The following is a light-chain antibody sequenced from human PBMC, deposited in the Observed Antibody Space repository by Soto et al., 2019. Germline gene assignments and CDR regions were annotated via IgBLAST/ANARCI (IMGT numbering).Light chain of an antibody. CDR2: DVS. V-gene: IGLV2-8*02. CDR3: SSYAGSNNFYV. Sequence: QRERKHPPSASRSPGRAGTISCTETSGDVGAYNYVSWYQQHPGKAPKFMIYDVSKRPSGVPDRFSGSKSGNTASLTVSGLQAEDEADYYCSSYAGSNNFYVFGTGTKVTVL. CDR1: SGDVGAYNY. J-gene: IGLJ1*01.